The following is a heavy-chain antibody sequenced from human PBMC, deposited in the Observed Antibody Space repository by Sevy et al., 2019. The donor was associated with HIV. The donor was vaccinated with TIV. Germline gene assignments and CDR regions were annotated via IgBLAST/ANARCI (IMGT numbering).Heavy chain of an antibody. CDR1: GVSISSSNW. CDR2: MYHRGTT. J-gene: IGHJ4*02. V-gene: IGHV4-4*02. CDR3: AAVTGTDILGYDFDY. D-gene: IGHD6-19*01. Sequence: SETLSLTCAVSGVSISSSNWWSWVRQPPGKGLEWIGDMYHRGTTNYNPSLKSRVTMSVDKSKNHFSLKLSSVTAADTAVYYCAAVTGTDILGYDFDYWGQGTLVTVSS.